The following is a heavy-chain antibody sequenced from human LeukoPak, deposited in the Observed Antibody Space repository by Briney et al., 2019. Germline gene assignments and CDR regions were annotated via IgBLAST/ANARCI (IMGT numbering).Heavy chain of an antibody. CDR1: GFTFSSYS. CDR2: ISSSSSHI. Sequence: GGSLRLSCAASGFTFSSYSMNWVRQAPGKGLEWVSSISSSSSHIYYADSVKGRFTISRDNAKNSLYLQMNSLRAEDTAVYYCARAAGMDVWGQGTTVTVSS. J-gene: IGHJ6*02. V-gene: IGHV3-21*01. CDR3: ARAAGMDV.